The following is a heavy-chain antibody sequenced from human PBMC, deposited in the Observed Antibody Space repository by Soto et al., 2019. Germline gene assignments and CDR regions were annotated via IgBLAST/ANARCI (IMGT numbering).Heavy chain of an antibody. D-gene: IGHD2-15*01. J-gene: IGHJ6*02. CDR1: GFTFSNYG. CDR2: ISYDGSNK. V-gene: IGHV3-30*18. Sequence: GGSLRLSCVASGFTFSNYGMHWVRQAPGKGLEWVAVISYDGSNKYYADSVKGRFTISRDNSKNTLYLQMTSLRTEDTALYYCAKLDEGGLQYAYYAMDVWGQGTTVTVSS. CDR3: AKLDEGGLQYAYYAMDV.